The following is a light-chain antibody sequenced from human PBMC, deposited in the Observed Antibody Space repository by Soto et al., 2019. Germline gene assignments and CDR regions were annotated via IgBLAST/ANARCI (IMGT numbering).Light chain of an antibody. CDR2: GAS. Sequence: EIVITRCPANLSVYPGERATLSCRASQSVSSNYLAWYQQKPGQAPRLLIYGASTRATGIPDRFSGSGSGTDFTLTISSLQSEDFAVYYCQQYDTWPLTFGGGTKVDIK. CDR3: QQYDTWPLT. V-gene: IGKV3D-15*01. CDR1: QSVSSN. J-gene: IGKJ4*01.